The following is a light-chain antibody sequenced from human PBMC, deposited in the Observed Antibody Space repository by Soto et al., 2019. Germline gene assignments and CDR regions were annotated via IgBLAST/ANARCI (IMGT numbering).Light chain of an antibody. CDR2: ASS. J-gene: IGKJ5*01. Sequence: DIQLTQSPSFLSASVGDRVTITCRASQGISSYLAWYQQTPGKAPKLLIYASSSLQSGVPSRFSGSGSGTEFTHTISSLQPEDFATYYCQQLNTFPVTFGQGTRLDI. CDR3: QQLNTFPVT. CDR1: QGISSY. V-gene: IGKV1-9*01.